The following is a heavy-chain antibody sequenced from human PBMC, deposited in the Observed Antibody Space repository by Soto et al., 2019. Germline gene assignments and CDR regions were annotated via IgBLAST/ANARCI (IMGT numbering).Heavy chain of an antibody. J-gene: IGHJ1*01. D-gene: IGHD3-10*01. Sequence: EVQLLESGGGLVQPGGSLRLSCAASGFTFSSYAMSWVRQAPGKGLEWVSAISGSGGSTYYADSVKGQFTISRDNSKNTLYLQMNSLRAEDTAVYYCAKSLVRGNLAEYFQHWGQGTLVTVSS. CDR1: GFTFSSYA. CDR2: ISGSGGST. CDR3: AKSLVRGNLAEYFQH. V-gene: IGHV3-23*01.